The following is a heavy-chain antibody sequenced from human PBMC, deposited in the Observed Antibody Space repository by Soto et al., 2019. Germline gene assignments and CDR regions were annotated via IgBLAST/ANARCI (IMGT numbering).Heavy chain of an antibody. V-gene: IGHV1-69*02. D-gene: IGHD3-16*01. CDR2: IIPILGIA. CDR1: GGTFSSYT. Sequence: QVQLVQSGAEVKKPGSSVKVSCKASGGTFSSYTISWVRQAPGQGLEWMGRIIPILGIANYAQKFQGRVTITADKSTGTAHMGRSSLRTEDTAVYYCAGGGGSATGAFDYWGQGTLVTVSS. CDR3: AGGGGSATGAFDY. J-gene: IGHJ4*02.